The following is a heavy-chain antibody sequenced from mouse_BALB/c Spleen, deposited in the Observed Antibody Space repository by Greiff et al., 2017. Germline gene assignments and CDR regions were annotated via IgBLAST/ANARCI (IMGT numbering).Heavy chain of an antibody. Sequence: QVQLQQSGPELVKPGASVKMSCKASGYTFTSYYIHWVKQRPGQGLEWIGWIYPGDGSTKYNEKFKGKTTLTADKSSSTAYMLLSSLTSEDSAIYFCARGDYDDAYYYAMDYWGQGTSVTVSS. D-gene: IGHD2-4*01. J-gene: IGHJ4*01. CDR3: ARGDYDDAYYYAMDY. V-gene: IGHV1S56*01. CDR2: IYPGDGST. CDR1: GYTFTSYY.